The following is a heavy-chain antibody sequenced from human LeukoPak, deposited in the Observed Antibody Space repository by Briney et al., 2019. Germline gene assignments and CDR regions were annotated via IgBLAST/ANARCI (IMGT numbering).Heavy chain of an antibody. Sequence: SETLSLTCAGYGGSFSGYYWSWIRQPPGKGLEWIGEINHSGSTHYNPSLKSRVTLSVDTSKHQFSLKLSSVTAADTAVYYCARRSYQNWFDPWGQETLVTVSS. V-gene: IGHV4-34*01. CDR2: INHSGST. J-gene: IGHJ5*02. CDR1: GGSFSGYY. D-gene: IGHD2-2*01. CDR3: ARRSYQNWFDP.